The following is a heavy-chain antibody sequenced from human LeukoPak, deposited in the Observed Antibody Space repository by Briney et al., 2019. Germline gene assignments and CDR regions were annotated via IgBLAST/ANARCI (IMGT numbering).Heavy chain of an antibody. J-gene: IGHJ4*02. CDR3: ARGSAAAEGDY. V-gene: IGHV1-69*05. Sequence: GASVKVSCKASGGTFRNYGISWVRQAPGQGLEWMGGIIPIFGTANYAQKFQGRVTITTDESTSTAYMELSSLRSEDTAVYYCARGSAAAEGDYWGQGTLVTVPS. CDR2: IIPIFGTA. CDR1: GGTFRNYG. D-gene: IGHD6-13*01.